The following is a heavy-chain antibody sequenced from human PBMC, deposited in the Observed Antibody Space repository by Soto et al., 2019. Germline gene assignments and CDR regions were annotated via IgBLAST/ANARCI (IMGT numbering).Heavy chain of an antibody. CDR1: GYSFTYYW. D-gene: IGHD2-2*01. CDR3: ARVPSVVTPGNDYFGVDV. CDR2: IYPNDADT. V-gene: IGHV5-51*01. J-gene: IGHJ6*02. Sequence: EVRLAQSGGEVKKPGESLKISCKGSGYSFTYYWIACVRQRPGKDLEWMGIIYPNDADTRYNPSFQGQVTISADKSISTAYLQWTSLKTSDTAMYYCARVPSVVTPGNDYFGVDVWGQGTTVIVSS.